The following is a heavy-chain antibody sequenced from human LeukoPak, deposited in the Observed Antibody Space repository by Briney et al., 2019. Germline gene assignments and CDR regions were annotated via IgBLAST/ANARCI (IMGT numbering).Heavy chain of an antibody. D-gene: IGHD3-10*01. CDR2: IYYSGST. V-gene: IGHV4-61*01. CDR3: ARASLLLKDAFDI. CDR1: GGSVSSGSYY. J-gene: IGHJ3*02. Sequence: SETLSLTCTVSGGSVSSGSYYWSWIRQPPEKGLEWIGYIYYSGSTNYNPSLKSRVTISVDTSKNQFSLKLSSVTAADTAVYYCARASLLLKDAFDIWGQGTMVTVSS.